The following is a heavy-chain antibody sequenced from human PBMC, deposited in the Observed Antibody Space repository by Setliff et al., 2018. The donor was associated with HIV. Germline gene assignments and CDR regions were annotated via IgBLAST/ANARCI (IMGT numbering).Heavy chain of an antibody. D-gene: IGHD3-22*01. J-gene: IGHJ4*02. CDR1: GGSISSYY. CDR3: ARGLSFYDPGGFDY. CDR2: TYTSGST. V-gene: IGHV4-4*09. Sequence: ETLSLTCTVSGGSISSYYWSWIRQPPGKGLEWIGYTYTSGSTNYNPSLKSRVTISVDTSKNQFSLKLSSVTAADTAVYYCARGLSFYDPGGFDYWGQGTLVTVSS.